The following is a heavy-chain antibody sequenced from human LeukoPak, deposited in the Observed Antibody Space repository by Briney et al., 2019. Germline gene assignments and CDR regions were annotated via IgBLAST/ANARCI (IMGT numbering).Heavy chain of an antibody. Sequence: ASVKVCCKASGYTFTSYGISWERQAPGQGLEWMGWISAYNGNTDYAQKLQGRVTMTTHTSTSTAYMELRSLRSDDTAVYYCARVPVYGGNSDFDYWGQGTLVTVSS. V-gene: IGHV1-18*01. CDR2: ISAYNGNT. CDR3: ARVPVYGGNSDFDY. J-gene: IGHJ4*02. D-gene: IGHD4-23*01. CDR1: GYTFTSYG.